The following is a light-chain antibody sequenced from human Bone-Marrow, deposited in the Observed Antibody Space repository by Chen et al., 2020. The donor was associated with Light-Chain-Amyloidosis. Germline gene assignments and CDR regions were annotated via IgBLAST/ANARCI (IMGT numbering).Light chain of an antibody. CDR2: WAS. Sequence: IVMTPSPDSLAVSLGERATINCKSSQSLLYTSNNKNYLTWYQQKPGQPPKLLIHWASTRESGVPDRFSGSGSGTDFTLTISSLQAEDVAVYYCQQYYSAPRWTFGQGTRVEIK. CDR1: QSLLYTSNNKNY. CDR3: QQYYSAPRWT. J-gene: IGKJ1*01. V-gene: IGKV4-1*01.